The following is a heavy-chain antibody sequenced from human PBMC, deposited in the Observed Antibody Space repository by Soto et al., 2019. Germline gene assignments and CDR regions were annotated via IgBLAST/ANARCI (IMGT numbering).Heavy chain of an antibody. J-gene: IGHJ5*02. CDR1: GWSFSGYY. CDR3: ARGFGTMVRGVIIRNWFDP. Sequence: SETLSLTCAVYGWSFSGYYWTGFRKPPGKGLEWIGEINHSGSTNYNPSLKSRVTISVDTSKNQFSLKLSSVTAADTAVYYCARGFGTMVRGVIIRNWFDPWGQGTLVTVSS. CDR2: INHSGST. D-gene: IGHD3-10*01. V-gene: IGHV4-34*01.